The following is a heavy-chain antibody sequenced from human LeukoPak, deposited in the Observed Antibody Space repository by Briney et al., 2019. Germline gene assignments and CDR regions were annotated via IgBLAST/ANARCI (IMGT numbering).Heavy chain of an antibody. CDR1: GGSISSYY. J-gene: IGHJ3*02. V-gene: IGHV4-59*01. CDR3: ARVDYYDSSGYYYSDAFDI. Sequence: SETLSLTCTVSGGSISSYYWSWIRQPPGKGLEWIGYIYYSGSTNYNPSLKSRVTISVDTSKNQFSLKLSSVTAADTAVYYCARVDYYDSSGYYYSDAFDIWGQGTMVTVSS. CDR2: IYYSGST. D-gene: IGHD3-22*01.